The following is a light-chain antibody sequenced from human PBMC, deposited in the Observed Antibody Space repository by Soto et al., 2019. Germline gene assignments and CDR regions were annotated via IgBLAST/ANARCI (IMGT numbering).Light chain of an antibody. CDR1: SSDVGAYNY. Sequence: QSVLTQPASVSGSPGQSITFSCTGTSSDVGAYNYVSWYQQHPGKAPKLIIYKVTDRPSGVSNRFSGSKSGNTASLTISGLQAEDEADYYCSSYTSSNTYVFGTGTKLTVL. CDR2: KVT. V-gene: IGLV2-14*01. J-gene: IGLJ1*01. CDR3: SSYTSSNTYV.